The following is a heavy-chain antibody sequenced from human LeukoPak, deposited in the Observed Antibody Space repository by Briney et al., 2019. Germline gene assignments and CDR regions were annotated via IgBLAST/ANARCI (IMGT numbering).Heavy chain of an antibody. D-gene: IGHD3-10*01. CDR2: INHSGST. Sequence: PSETLSLTCAVYGGSFSGYYWSWIRQPPGKGLEWIGEINHSGSTNYNPSLKSRVTISVDTSKNQFSLKLSSVTAADTAVYYCARAPYYYGSGSYYKIGVAFDIWGQGTMVTVSS. CDR3: ARAPYYYGSGSYYKIGVAFDI. J-gene: IGHJ3*02. V-gene: IGHV4-34*01. CDR1: GGSFSGYY.